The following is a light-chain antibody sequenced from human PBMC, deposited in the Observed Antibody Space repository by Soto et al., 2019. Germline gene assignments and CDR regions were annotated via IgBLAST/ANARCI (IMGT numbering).Light chain of an antibody. CDR3: SSYTTSYFYV. V-gene: IGLV2-14*01. J-gene: IGLJ1*01. Sequence: QSALTQPASVSGSPGQSITISCTGSGRDIGAYDYVSWYQQHPGKAPKLLIYGVKNRPSGVSYRFSASKSAFTASLTISGLQAEDEAHYYCSSYTTSYFYVFGPATKVTV. CDR1: GRDIGAYDY. CDR2: GVK.